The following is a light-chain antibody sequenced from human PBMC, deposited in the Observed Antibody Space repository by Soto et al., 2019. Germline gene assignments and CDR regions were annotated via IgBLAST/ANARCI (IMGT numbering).Light chain of an antibody. CDR3: QQHKSYPLT. V-gene: IGKV1-5*03. CDR2: KAS. CDR1: KSVSTW. Sequence: DVQMTQSPSTLSASVGDRVTLTCLADKSVSTWLAWYQVKPGKAPKLLIYKASTLESGVPSRFSGSGSGTEFTLTISSLQPDDFATYYCQQHKSYPLTFGGGTKVQIE. J-gene: IGKJ4*01.